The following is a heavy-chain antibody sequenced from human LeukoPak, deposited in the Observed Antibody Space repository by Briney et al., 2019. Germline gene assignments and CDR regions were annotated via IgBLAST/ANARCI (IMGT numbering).Heavy chain of an antibody. CDR1: GGSLSGYY. CDR2: IYYSGST. Sequence: PSETLSLTCAVYGGSLSGYYWNWIRQSPGKGLEWIGYIYYSGSTNYNPSLKSRVTISVDTSKNQFSLKLSSVTAADTAVYYCARFSPLGDGYVFDYWGQGTLVTVSS. CDR3: ARFSPLGDGYVFDY. D-gene: IGHD5-24*01. V-gene: IGHV4-59*01. J-gene: IGHJ4*02.